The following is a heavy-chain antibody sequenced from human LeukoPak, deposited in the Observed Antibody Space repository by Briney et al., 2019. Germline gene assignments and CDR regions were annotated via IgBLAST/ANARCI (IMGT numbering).Heavy chain of an antibody. CDR3: AKGRSSAIDY. CDR2: ISWNSGLI. Sequence: GGSLRLSCAAPGFKFDDYAMHWVRQVPGKGLEWVSGISWNSGLIDYADSVKGRFSISRDNAKNSLYLQMNSLKAEDTALYYCAKGRSSAIDYWGQGTLVTVSS. CDR1: GFKFDDYA. V-gene: IGHV3-9*01. D-gene: IGHD2-15*01. J-gene: IGHJ4*02.